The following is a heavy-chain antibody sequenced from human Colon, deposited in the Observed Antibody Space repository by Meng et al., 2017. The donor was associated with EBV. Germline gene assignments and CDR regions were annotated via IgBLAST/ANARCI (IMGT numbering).Heavy chain of an antibody. V-gene: IGHV4-4*02. CDR3: ARVGAYCGGDCYHPR. D-gene: IGHD2-21*02. CDR1: GGSLSSRTV. CDR2: IYHSGST. J-gene: IGHJ4*02. Sequence: QVRLQALGPGLVKPSGTLPLTGAVSGGSLSSRTVWSWVRQPPGKGLEWIGEIYHSGSTNYNPSLKSRVTISVDESKNQFSLRLSSVTAADTAVYYCARVGAYCGGDCYHPRWGQGTLVTVSS.